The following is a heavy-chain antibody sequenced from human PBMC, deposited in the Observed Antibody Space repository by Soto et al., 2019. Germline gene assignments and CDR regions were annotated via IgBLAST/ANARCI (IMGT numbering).Heavy chain of an antibody. J-gene: IGHJ3*02. CDR2: IKSKTDGGTT. V-gene: IGHV3-15*07. Sequence: GGSLRLSCAASGFTFSNAWMNWVRQAPGKGLEWVGRIKSKTDGGTTDYAAPVKGRFTISRDDSKNTLYLQMNSLKTEDTAVYYCTTETTPNLSHGYGVAESGGDDAFDIWAQGTMVTVSS. D-gene: IGHD2-21*01. CDR1: GFTFSNAW. CDR3: TTETTPNLSHGYGVAESGGDDAFDI.